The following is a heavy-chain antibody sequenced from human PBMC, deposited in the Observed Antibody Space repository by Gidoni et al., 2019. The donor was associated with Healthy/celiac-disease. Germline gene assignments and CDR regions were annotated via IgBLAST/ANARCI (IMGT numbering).Heavy chain of an antibody. Sequence: QITLKESGPTLVKPTQTLTLTCTFSGFSLSTSGVGVGWIRQPPGQALEWLALIYWNDDKRYSPSLKSRLTITKDTSKNQVVLTMTNMDPVDTATYYCAHMRAIKSSSWLTGAGWFDPWGQGTLVAVSS. CDR3: AHMRAIKSSSWLTGAGWFDP. V-gene: IGHV2-5*01. CDR2: IYWNDDK. J-gene: IGHJ5*02. CDR1: GFSLSTSGVG. D-gene: IGHD6-13*01.